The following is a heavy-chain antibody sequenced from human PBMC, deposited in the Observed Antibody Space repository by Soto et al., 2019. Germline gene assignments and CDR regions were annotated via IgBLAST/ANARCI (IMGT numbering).Heavy chain of an antibody. Sequence: GGSLRLSCAASGFTFSGSAMHWVRQASGKGLEWVGRIRSKANSYATAYAASVKGRFTISRDDSKNTAYLQMNSLKTEDTAVYYCTRGYYYDSSGYPLDAFDIWGQGTMVTVSS. CDR2: IRSKANSYAT. D-gene: IGHD3-22*01. J-gene: IGHJ3*02. V-gene: IGHV3-73*01. CDR3: TRGYYYDSSGYPLDAFDI. CDR1: GFTFSGSA.